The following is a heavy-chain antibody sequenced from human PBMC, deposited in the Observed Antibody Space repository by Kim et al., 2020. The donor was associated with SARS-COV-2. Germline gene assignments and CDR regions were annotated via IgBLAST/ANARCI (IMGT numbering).Heavy chain of an antibody. CDR3: AKDYYYYDDSSGMGY. CDR2: ITGSGGST. CDR1: GFTFSSYV. Sequence: GGSLRLSCAASGFTFSSYVMSWVRQAPGKGLEWVSGITGSGGSTYYADSVKGRFTISRDNSKNMLYLQMKSLRAEDAAIYYCAKDYYYYDDSSGMGYWGQGTLVTVSS. V-gene: IGHV3-23*01. D-gene: IGHD3-22*01. J-gene: IGHJ4*02.